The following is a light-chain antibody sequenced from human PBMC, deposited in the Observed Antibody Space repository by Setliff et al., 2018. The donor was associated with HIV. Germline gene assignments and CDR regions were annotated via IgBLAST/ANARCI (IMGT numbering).Light chain of an antibody. CDR2: EVT. Sequence: QSVLTQPPSVSGSPGQSVTISCTGTSGDVGAYNRVSWYQQAPGTAPKVIIYEVTNRPSGVPDRFSGSKSGNTASLTISGLQAEDEADYYCYSYTSSDTYVFGTGTKV. V-gene: IGLV2-18*02. CDR3: YSYTSSDTYV. J-gene: IGLJ1*01. CDR1: SGDVGAYNR.